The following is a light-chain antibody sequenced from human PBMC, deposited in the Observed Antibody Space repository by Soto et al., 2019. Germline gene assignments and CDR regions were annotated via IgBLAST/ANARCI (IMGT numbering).Light chain of an antibody. CDR2: DTS. Sequence: EIVMTQSTATLSVSPGERATLSCRASQSVSRKLAWSQQKPGQAPRLLIYDTSTRATGVPARFSGSRSGPEFPLTINYLPSQHFETSHCQPSNKCPLTFGGGTK. CDR1: QSVSRK. V-gene: IGKV3-15*01. J-gene: IGKJ4*02. CDR3: QPSNKCPLT.